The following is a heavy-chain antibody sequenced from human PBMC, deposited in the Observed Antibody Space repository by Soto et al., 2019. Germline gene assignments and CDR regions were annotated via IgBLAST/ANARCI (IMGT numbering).Heavy chain of an antibody. Sequence: EVQLVESGGGLVQPGRSLRLSCAASGFTFDDYAMHWVRQAPGKGLEWVSGISWNSGSIGYADSVKGRFTISRDNAKNSLYLQMNSLRAEDTALYYCAKETVVVVAAMYYYYGMDVWGQGTTVTVSS. D-gene: IGHD2-15*01. V-gene: IGHV3-9*01. CDR1: GFTFDDYA. J-gene: IGHJ6*02. CDR3: AKETVVVVAAMYYYYGMDV. CDR2: ISWNSGSI.